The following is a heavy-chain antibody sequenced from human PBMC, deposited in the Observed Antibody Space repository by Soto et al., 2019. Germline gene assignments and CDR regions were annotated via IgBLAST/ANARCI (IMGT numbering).Heavy chain of an antibody. J-gene: IGHJ6*03. CDR2: INPNSGGT. V-gene: IGHV1-2*04. CDR3: ARGGTQDPLRTEKSYYYYMDV. D-gene: IGHD2-15*01. CDR1: WTNCPCWC. Sequence: ASVRSSDRASWTNCPCWCMHLVRQDTEQGLEWMGWINPNSGGTNYAQKFQGWVTMTRDTSISTAYMELSRLRSDDTAVYYCARGGTQDPLRTEKSYYYYMDVWGKGTTVTVSS.